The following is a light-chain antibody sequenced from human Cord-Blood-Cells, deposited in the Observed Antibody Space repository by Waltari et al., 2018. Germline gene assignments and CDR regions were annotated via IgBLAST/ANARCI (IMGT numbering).Light chain of an antibody. CDR1: QRVSSN. Sequence: EIVMTQSPATLSVSPGERATLSCRASQRVSSNLAWYQQKPGQAPRLLIYGASTRATGIPARFSGSGSRTEFTLTISSLQSEDCAVYYCQQYNNWPRTFGQGTKVEIK. J-gene: IGKJ1*01. CDR3: QQYNNWPRT. V-gene: IGKV3-15*01. CDR2: GAS.